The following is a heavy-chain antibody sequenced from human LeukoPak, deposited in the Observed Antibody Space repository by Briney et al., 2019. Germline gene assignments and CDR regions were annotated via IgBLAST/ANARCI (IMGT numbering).Heavy chain of an antibody. CDR3: SRGGDSSGYYFP. CDR2: IIPIFGTA. J-gene: IGHJ5*02. V-gene: IGHV1-69*13. CDR1: GGTFSSYA. D-gene: IGHD3-22*01. Sequence: SVKVSCKASGGTFSSYAISWVRQAPGQGLEWMGGIIPIFGTANYAQKFQGRVTITADESTSTAYMELSSLRSEDTAVYYCSRGGDSSGYYFPWLQGTLVTVSS.